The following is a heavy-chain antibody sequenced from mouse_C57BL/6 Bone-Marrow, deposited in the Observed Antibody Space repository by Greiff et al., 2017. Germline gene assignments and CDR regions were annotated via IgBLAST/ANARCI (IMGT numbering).Heavy chain of an antibody. J-gene: IGHJ1*03. Sequence: QVHVKQSGAELVKPGASVKISCKASGYAFSSYWMNWVKQRPGKGLEWIGQIYPGDGDTNYNGKFKGKATLTADKSSSTAYMQLSSLTSEDSAVYFCARGIYYGNHGRYFDVWGTGTTVTVSS. V-gene: IGHV1-80*01. CDR3: ARGIYYGNHGRYFDV. CDR2: IYPGDGDT. D-gene: IGHD2-1*01. CDR1: GYAFSSYW.